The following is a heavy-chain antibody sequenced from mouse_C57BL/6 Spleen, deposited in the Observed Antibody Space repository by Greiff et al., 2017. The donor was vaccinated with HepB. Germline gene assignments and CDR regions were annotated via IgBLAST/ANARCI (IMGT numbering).Heavy chain of an antibody. CDR3: ARGSNSLFDY. Sequence: QVQLQQSGAELVKPGASVKLSCKASGYTLNSYWMQWVKQRPGQGLEWIGEIDPSDSYTNYNQKFKGKATLSVDTSSSTAYMQLSILTSEYSAVYYCARGSNSLFDYWGQRTPHSVSS. V-gene: IGHV1-50*01. CDR1: GYTLNSYW. CDR2: IDPSDSYT. D-gene: IGHD2-5*01. J-gene: IGHJ2*01.